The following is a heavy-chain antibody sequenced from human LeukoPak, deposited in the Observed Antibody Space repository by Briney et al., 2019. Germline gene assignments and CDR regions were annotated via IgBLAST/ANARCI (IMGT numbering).Heavy chain of an antibody. J-gene: IGHJ6*02. CDR2: INPNSGGT. CDR1: GYTFTGYY. CDR3: ARAARGWPYYYYGMDV. D-gene: IGHD6-19*01. Sequence: ASVTVSCTASGYTFTGYYMHWVRQAPGQGLEWMGWINPNSGGTNYAQKFQGWVTMTRDTSISTAYMELSRLRSDDTAVYYCARAARGWPYYYYGMDVWGQGTTVTVSS. V-gene: IGHV1-2*04.